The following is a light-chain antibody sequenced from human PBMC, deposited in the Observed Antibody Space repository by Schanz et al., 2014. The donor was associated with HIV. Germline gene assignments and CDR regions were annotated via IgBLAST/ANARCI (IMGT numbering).Light chain of an antibody. CDR1: SSDVGDYNY. CDR3: SSYADGGTYV. CDR2: EVT. J-gene: IGLJ1*01. V-gene: IGLV2-8*01. Sequence: QSALTQPPSASGSPGQSVTISCTGTSSDVGDYNYVSWYQQHPGKAPKLMIYEVTKRPSGVPDRFSGSKSGNTASLTISGLQAEDEADYYCSSYADGGTYVFGSGTKLTVL.